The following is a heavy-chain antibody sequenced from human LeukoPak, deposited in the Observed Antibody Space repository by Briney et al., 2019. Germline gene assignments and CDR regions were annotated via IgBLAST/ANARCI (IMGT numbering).Heavy chain of an antibody. CDR1: GVNFISYE. J-gene: IGHJ4*02. V-gene: IGHV3-48*03. Sequence: GALRHSCAASGVNFISYEMNAVRQDLGEGVEWVSYISSSGSTIYYADSVKGRFTISRDNAKNSVYLQMNSLRAEDTAVYYCATQGGDGGYFDYWGQGTLVTVSS. D-gene: IGHD3-16*01. CDR3: ATQGGDGGYFDY. CDR2: ISSSGSTI.